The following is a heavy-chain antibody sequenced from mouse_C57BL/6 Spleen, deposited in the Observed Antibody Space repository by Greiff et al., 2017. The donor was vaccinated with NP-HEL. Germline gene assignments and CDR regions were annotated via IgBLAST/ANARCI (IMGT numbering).Heavy chain of an antibody. D-gene: IGHD1-1*01. CDR1: GYTFTDYY. J-gene: IGHJ4*01. CDR3: ARFITGYAMDY. CDR2: INPNNGGT. Sequence: EVQLQQSGPELVKPGASVKISCKASGYTFTDYYMNWVKQSHGKSLEWIGDINPNNGGTSYNQKFKGKATLTVDKSSSTAYMELRSLTSEDSAVYYCARFITGYAMDYWGQGTSVTASS. V-gene: IGHV1-26*01.